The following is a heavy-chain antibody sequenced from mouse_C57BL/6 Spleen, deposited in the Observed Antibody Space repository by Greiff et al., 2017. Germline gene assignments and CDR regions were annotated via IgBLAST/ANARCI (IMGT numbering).Heavy chain of an antibody. CDR3: EAGTAWFAY. Sequence: EVQLQESGPELVKPGASVKMSCKASGYTFTDYNMHWVKQSHGKSLEWIGYINPNNGGTSYNQKFKGKATLTVNKSSSTAYMELRSLTSEDSAVYYCEAGTAWFAYWGQGTLVTVSA. J-gene: IGHJ3*01. CDR2: INPNNGGT. V-gene: IGHV1-22*01. D-gene: IGHD4-1*01. CDR1: GYTFTDYN.